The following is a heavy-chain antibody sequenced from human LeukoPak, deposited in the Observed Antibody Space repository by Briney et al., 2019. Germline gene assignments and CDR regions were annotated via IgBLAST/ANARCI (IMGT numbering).Heavy chain of an antibody. D-gene: IGHD3-10*01. V-gene: IGHV3-30-3*01. J-gene: IGHJ4*02. Sequence: QPGRSLRLSCAASGFTFSSYAMHWVRQAPGKGLEWVAVISYDGSNKYYADSVKGRFTISRDNSKNTLYLQMNSLRAEDTAVYYCARDEYPGSGFTLTDYWGQGTLVTVSS. CDR1: GFTFSSYA. CDR2: ISYDGSNK. CDR3: ARDEYPGSGFTLTDY.